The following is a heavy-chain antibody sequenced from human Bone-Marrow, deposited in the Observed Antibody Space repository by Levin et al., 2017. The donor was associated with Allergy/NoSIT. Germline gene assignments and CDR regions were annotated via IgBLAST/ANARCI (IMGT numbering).Heavy chain of an antibody. CDR3: ARVYGSRWQIDY. CDR1: GFTFSSFG. V-gene: IGHV3-33*01. D-gene: IGHD6-13*01. Sequence: LSLPCAASGFTFSSFGMHWVRQAPGKGLEWVALIWYDGSNTYYADSVMGRFTVSRDNSKNTLYLQMNSLRAEDTAVYYCARVYGSRWQIDYWGQGTLVTVSS. CDR2: IWYDGSNT. J-gene: IGHJ4*02.